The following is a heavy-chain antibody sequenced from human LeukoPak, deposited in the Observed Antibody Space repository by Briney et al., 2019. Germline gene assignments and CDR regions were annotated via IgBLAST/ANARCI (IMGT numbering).Heavy chain of an antibody. V-gene: IGHV3-30-3*01. D-gene: IGHD6-19*01. Sequence: GGSLRLSCTVSGFTFSSYTMHWVRQAPGKGLEWVAVISYDGSNKYYTDSVKGRFTISRDNSKNTLYLQMNSLRDDDTAVYYCAPAPFSPGWYYFTHWGQGTLVIVSS. CDR2: ISYDGSNK. CDR1: GFTFSSYT. CDR3: APAPFSPGWYYFTH. J-gene: IGHJ1*01.